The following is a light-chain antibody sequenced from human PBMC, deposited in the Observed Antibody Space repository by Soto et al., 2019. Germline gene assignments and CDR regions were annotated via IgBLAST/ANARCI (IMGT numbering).Light chain of an antibody. CDR3: QQCDNLPP. Sequence: DIKMTQSPSSLSESVGARVTITGQASQDISNYLNCYQQELGKAPKFLMYGASNWETGVPSRFSGSGSGTDFTFSINSLQPEDIATHYCQQCDNLPPFGGGTKVAIK. CDR2: GAS. J-gene: IGKJ4*01. CDR1: QDISNY. V-gene: IGKV1-33*01.